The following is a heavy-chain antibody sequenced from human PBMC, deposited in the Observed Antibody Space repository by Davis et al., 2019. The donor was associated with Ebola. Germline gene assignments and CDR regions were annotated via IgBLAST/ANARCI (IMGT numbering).Heavy chain of an antibody. V-gene: IGHV3-7*03. D-gene: IGHD6-13*01. CDR3: ARDQVGLGIAAAGTAPYYYYYMDV. CDR2: IKQDGSEK. CDR1: GFTFSSYW. Sequence: PGGSLRLSCAASGFTFSSYWMSWVRQAPGKGLEWVANIKQDGSEKYYVDSVKGRFTISRDNAKNSLYLQMNSLRAEDTAVYYCARDQVGLGIAAAGTAPYYYYYMDVWGKGTTVTVSS. J-gene: IGHJ6*03.